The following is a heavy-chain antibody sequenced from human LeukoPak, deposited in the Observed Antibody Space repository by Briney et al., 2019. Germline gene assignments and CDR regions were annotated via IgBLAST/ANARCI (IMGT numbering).Heavy chain of an antibody. J-gene: IGHJ4*02. D-gene: IGHD4-17*01. CDR3: ARGPRSYDYGDYYYFDY. Sequence: GGSLRLSCAASGFTFSNYWMSWVRQAPGKGLEWVANIKRDGSEKYYVDSVKGRFTISRDNAKNSLYLQMNSLRAEDTAVYYCARGPRSYDYGDYYYFDYWGQGTLVTVSS. CDR1: GFTFSNYW. CDR2: IKRDGSEK. V-gene: IGHV3-7*03.